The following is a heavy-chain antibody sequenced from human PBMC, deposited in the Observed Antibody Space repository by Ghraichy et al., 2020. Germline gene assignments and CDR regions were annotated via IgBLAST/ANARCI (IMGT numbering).Heavy chain of an antibody. Sequence: SVKVSCKASGGTFSSYAISWVRQAPGQGLEWMGGIIPIFGTANYAQKFQGRVTITADESTSTAYMELSSLRSEDTAVYYCARRGGWDIGYYYYGMDVWGQGTTVTVSS. D-gene: IGHD5-12*01. CDR1: GGTFSSYA. J-gene: IGHJ6*02. CDR2: IIPIFGTA. V-gene: IGHV1-69*13. CDR3: ARRGGWDIGYYYYGMDV.